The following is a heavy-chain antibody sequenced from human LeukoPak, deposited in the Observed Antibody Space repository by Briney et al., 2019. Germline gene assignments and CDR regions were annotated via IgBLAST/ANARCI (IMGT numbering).Heavy chain of an antibody. CDR2: ISYDGSNK. D-gene: IGHD6-13*01. V-gene: IGHV3-30*04. Sequence: GGSLRLSCAASGFTFSSYAMHWVRQAPGKGLEWVAVISYDGSNKYYADSVKGRFTISRDNSKNTLYLQMNSLRAEDTAVYYCARDRSQQLVPGDAFDIWGQGTMVTVSS. CDR3: ARDRSQQLVPGDAFDI. J-gene: IGHJ3*02. CDR1: GFTFSSYA.